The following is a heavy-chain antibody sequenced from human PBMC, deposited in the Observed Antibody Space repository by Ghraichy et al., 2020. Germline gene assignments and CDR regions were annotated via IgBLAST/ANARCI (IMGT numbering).Heavy chain of an antibody. CDR1: GFSLSTTGVS. V-gene: IGHV2-5*02. D-gene: IGHD2-15*01. J-gene: IGHJ5*02. CDR3: AHRGLFCSGGTCFDP. CDR2: IYWDNNK. Sequence: SGPTLVKPTQTLTLTCTVSGFSLSTTGVSVHWIRQPPGKALEWLALIYWDNNKRYSPSLKSRLTITKDTSKNQVVLTLTNIDPVDTATCYCAHRGLFCSGGTCFDPWGQGTLVTVSS.